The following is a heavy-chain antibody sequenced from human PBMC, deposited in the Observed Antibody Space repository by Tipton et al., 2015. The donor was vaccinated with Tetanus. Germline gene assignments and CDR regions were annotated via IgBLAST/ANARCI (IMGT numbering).Heavy chain of an antibody. V-gene: IGHV4-30-2*06. CDR1: GGSINNGAYT. Sequence: LRLSCTVSGGSINNGAYTWSWIRQSPGKGLEWIGYIFHTGGTYYNPSLKSRVTTSVDGPKNQFSLNLKSVTAADTAVYYCARSHGSGGLLWFDSWGQGTLVTVSS. CDR3: ARSHGSGGLLWFDS. J-gene: IGHJ5*01. D-gene: IGHD3-10*01. CDR2: IFHTGGT.